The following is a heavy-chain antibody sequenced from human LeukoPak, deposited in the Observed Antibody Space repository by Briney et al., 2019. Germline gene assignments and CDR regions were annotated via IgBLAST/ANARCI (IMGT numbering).Heavy chain of an antibody. V-gene: IGHV1-18*01. D-gene: IGHD6-13*01. CDR1: GYTFTSYG. J-gene: IGHJ4*02. Sequence: ASVKVSCKASGYTFTSYGISWVRQAPGQGLEWMGWISAYNGNTNYAQKLQGRVTMTTDTSTSAAYMELRSLRPDDTAVYYCARAYSSSWYVGYWGQGTLVTVSS. CDR2: ISAYNGNT. CDR3: ARAYSSSWYVGY.